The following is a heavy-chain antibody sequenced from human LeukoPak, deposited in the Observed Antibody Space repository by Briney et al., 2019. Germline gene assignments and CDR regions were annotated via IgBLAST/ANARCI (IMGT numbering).Heavy chain of an antibody. V-gene: IGHV4-30-4*01. CDR3: ARVPLYYYGSYRFDY. J-gene: IGHJ4*02. CDR2: IYYSGST. CDR1: GGSISSGDYY. Sequence: SQTLSLTCTVSGGSISSGDYYWRWLRQPPGKGLEWIGYIYYSGSTYYNPSLKSRVNISVDTSKNQFSLKLTSVTAADTAVYYCARVPLYYYGSYRFDYWGQGTLVTVAS. D-gene: IGHD3-10*01.